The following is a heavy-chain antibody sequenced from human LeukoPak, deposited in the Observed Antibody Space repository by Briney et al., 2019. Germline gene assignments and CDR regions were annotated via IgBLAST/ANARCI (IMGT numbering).Heavy chain of an antibody. CDR2: IYYSGST. CDR1: DGSISSYY. J-gene: IGHJ4*02. Sequence: SETLSLTCTVSDGSISSYYWSWIRQPPGKGLEWIGYIYYSGSTNYNPSLKSRVTISVDTSKNQFSLKLSSVTAADTAVYYCARGGSYLIKFDYWGQETLVTVSS. V-gene: IGHV4-59*01. D-gene: IGHD1-26*01. CDR3: ARGGSYLIKFDY.